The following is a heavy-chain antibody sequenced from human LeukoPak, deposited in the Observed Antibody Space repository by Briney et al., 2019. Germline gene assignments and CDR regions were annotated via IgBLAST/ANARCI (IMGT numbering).Heavy chain of an antibody. J-gene: IGHJ4*02. D-gene: IGHD3-10*01. CDR3: AARGFYGSATYYEKDY. CDR1: GFTFSSYA. Sequence: GGSLRLSCSASGFTFSSYAMHWVRQAPGKGLEWVAVISYDGSHKYYADSVKGRFTISRDNSKNTVYLQMNSLKAEDTAVFYCAARGFYGSATYYEKDYWGQGTLVTVSS. CDR2: ISYDGSHK. V-gene: IGHV3-30*04.